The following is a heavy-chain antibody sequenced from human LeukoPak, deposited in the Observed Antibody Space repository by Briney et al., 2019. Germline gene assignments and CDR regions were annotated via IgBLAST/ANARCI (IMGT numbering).Heavy chain of an antibody. J-gene: IGHJ4*02. CDR1: GGTFSSYA. CDR3: ARVGFGEPIDY. Sequence: ASVKVSCKASGGTFSSYAISWVRQAPGQGLEWMGGIIPIFSTANYAQKFQGRVTITADKSTSTAYMELSSLRSEDTAVYYCARVGFGEPIDYWGQGTLVTVSS. V-gene: IGHV1-69*06. D-gene: IGHD3-10*01. CDR2: IIPIFSTA.